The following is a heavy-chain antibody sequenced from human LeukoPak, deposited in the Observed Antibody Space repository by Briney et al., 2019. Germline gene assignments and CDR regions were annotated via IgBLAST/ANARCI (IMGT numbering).Heavy chain of an antibody. Sequence: GGSLRLSCAASGFTFSSYEMNWVRQAPGKGLEWVSYISSSGSTIYYADSVKGRFTISRDNAKNSLYLRMNSLRAEDTAVYYCARGFCSGGSCYHDYWGQGTLVTVSS. CDR1: GFTFSSYE. CDR3: ARGFCSGGSCYHDY. J-gene: IGHJ4*02. D-gene: IGHD2-15*01. V-gene: IGHV3-48*03. CDR2: ISSSGSTI.